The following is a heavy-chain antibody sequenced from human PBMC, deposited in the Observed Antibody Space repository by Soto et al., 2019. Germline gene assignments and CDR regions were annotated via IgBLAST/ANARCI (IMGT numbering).Heavy chain of an antibody. CDR3: AIVSYDSSGYYYWYFDL. V-gene: IGHV3-30*03. CDR2: ISYDGSNK. D-gene: IGHD3-22*01. Sequence: QVQLVESGGGVAQPGRSLRLSCAASGFTFSSYGMHWVRQAPGKGLEWVAVISYDGSNKYYADSVKGRFTISRDNSKNTLYLQMNSLRAEDTAVYYCAIVSYDSSGYYYWYFDLWGRGTLVTVSS. CDR1: GFTFSSYG. J-gene: IGHJ2*01.